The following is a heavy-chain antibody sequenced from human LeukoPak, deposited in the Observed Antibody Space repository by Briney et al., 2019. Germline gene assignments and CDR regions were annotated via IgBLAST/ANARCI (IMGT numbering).Heavy chain of an antibody. CDR1: GFTFSSYS. CDR3: GRFFRRWLKSHFDY. J-gene: IGHJ4*02. Sequence: GGSLRLSCAASGFTFSSYSMNWVRQAPGKGLEWVSYISGSSSTIYYADSVKGRFTISRDNAKNSLYLQMNSLRAEDTAVYYCGRFFRRWLKSHFDYGGQGTLVTVSS. V-gene: IGHV3-48*01. D-gene: IGHD5-12*01. CDR2: ISGSSSTI.